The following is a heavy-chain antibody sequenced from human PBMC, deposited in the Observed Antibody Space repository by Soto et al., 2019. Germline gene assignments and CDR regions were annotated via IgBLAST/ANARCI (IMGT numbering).Heavy chain of an antibody. CDR1: GFTFSSYA. CDR2: ISGSGGST. J-gene: IGHJ1*01. D-gene: IGHD2-2*02. V-gene: IGHV3-23*01. Sequence: GGSLRLSCAASGFTFSSYAMSWVRQAPGEGLEWVSAISGSGGSTYYADSVKGRFTISRDNSKNTLYLQMNSLRAEDTAVYYCAKDKGAIRNEYFQHWGQGTLVTVYS. CDR3: AKDKGAIRNEYFQH.